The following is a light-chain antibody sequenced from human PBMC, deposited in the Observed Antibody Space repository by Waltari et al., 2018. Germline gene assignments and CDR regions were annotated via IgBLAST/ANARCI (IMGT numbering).Light chain of an antibody. CDR2: DAT. V-gene: IGLV2-14*03. Sequence: SALTQPDSVSGSPGQSITISCRGISSHSGGDNYVSWYQQHPGEAPKVIIYDATNRPSGVSNRFSGSKSGSSASLTISGLQPEDEADYYCSSFTSSTTGIFGGGTKLTVL. J-gene: IGLJ2*01. CDR1: SSHSGGDNY. CDR3: SSFTSSTTGI.